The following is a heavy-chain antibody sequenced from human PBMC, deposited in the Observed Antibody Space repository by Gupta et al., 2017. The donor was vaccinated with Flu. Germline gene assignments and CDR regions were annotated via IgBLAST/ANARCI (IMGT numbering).Heavy chain of an antibody. V-gene: IGHV3-33*01. CDR1: YG. Sequence: YGMHWVRQSPGKGLEWVAVIRFDGSNINYADSVKGRFTISRDESKNTLHLQMNNLRAEDTAVYYCARDGVGATTFFGYFDYWGQGTLVIVSS. D-gene: IGHD2-8*01. CDR3: ARDGVGATTFFGYFDY. J-gene: IGHJ4*02. CDR2: IRFDGSNI.